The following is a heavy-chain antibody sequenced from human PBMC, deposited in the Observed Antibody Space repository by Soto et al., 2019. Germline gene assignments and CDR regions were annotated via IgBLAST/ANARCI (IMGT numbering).Heavy chain of an antibody. CDR3: ARDRSHSSAYWWLDY. Sequence: SLTCTVSGGSISSSSYYWGWIRQPPGKGLEWIGSIYYSGSTYYNPSLKSRVTISVDTSKNQFSLKLSSVTAADTAVYYCARDRSHSSAYWWLDYWGQRTQVTVSS. CDR1: GGSISSSSYY. J-gene: IGHJ4*02. V-gene: IGHV4-39*07. D-gene: IGHD3-22*01. CDR2: IYYSGST.